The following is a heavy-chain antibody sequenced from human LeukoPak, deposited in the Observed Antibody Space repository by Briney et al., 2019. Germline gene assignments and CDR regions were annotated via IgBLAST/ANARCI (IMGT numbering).Heavy chain of an antibody. CDR3: ARREYCGGDCYSDY. D-gene: IGHD2-21*02. CDR2: IYYSGST. V-gene: IGHV4-39*07. Sequence: PSETLSLTCTVSGGSISSSSYYWGWIRQPPGKGLEWIGSIYYSGSTYYNPSLKSRVTISVDTSKNQFSLKLSSVTAADTAVYYCARREYCGGDCYSDYWGQGTQVTVSS. J-gene: IGHJ4*02. CDR1: GGSISSSSYY.